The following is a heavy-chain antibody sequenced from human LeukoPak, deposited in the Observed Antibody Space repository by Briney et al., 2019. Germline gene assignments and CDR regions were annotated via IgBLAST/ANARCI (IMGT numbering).Heavy chain of an antibody. J-gene: IGHJ4*02. Sequence: SETLSLTCAVSGYSISSGYYWGWIRPPPGKGLEWIGSIYHSGSTYYNPSLKSRVTISVDTSKNQFSLKLSSVTAADTAVYYCADGSGRSDLDYWGQGTLVTVSS. D-gene: IGHD3-10*01. CDR3: ADGSGRSDLDY. CDR2: IYHSGST. V-gene: IGHV4-38-2*01. CDR1: GYSISSGYY.